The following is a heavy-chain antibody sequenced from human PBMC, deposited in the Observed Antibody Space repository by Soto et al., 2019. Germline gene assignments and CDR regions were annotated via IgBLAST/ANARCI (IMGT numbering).Heavy chain of an antibody. CDR2: INHSGST. J-gene: IGHJ4*02. V-gene: IGHV4-34*01. CDR3: ARLPDFGVVIAFDY. Sequence: SETLSLTCAVYGGSFSGYYWSWIRQPPGKGLEWIGEINHSGSTNYNPSLKSRVTISVDTSKNQFSLKLSSVTTADTAAYYCARLPDFGVVIAFDYWGQGTLVTVSS. CDR1: GGSFSGYY. D-gene: IGHD3-3*01.